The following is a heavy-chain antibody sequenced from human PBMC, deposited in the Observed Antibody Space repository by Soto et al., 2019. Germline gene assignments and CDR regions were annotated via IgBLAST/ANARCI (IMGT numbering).Heavy chain of an antibody. V-gene: IGHV1-3*01. CDR2: INVGNGNT. Sequence: GPSVKVYCKTPGYSFTRDNIHWVRQAPGQRLEWMGWINVGNGNTRYSQKFQGRLTLTRDTPGNTACLELNSLISEDTAVYYCATPQDYDGCLDSWGQGTLDIVSS. J-gene: IGHJ4*02. CDR1: GYSFTRDN. CDR3: ATPQDYDGCLDS. D-gene: IGHD3-22*01.